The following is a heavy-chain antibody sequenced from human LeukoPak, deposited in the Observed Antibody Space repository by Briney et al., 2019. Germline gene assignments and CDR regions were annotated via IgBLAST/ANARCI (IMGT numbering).Heavy chain of an antibody. CDR3: ARPANRGDAFDI. Sequence: KNGESLKISCKGSGYSFTSYWIGWVRQMPGKGLEWMGIIYPGDSDTRYSPSFQGQVTISADTSITTAYLQWSSLRASDTAMYYCARPANRGDAFDIWGQGTMVTVSS. D-gene: IGHD2/OR15-2a*01. V-gene: IGHV5-51*01. J-gene: IGHJ3*02. CDR1: GYSFTSYW. CDR2: IYPGDSDT.